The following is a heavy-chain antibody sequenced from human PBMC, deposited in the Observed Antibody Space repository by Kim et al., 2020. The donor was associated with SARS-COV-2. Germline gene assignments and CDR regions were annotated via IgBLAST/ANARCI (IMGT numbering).Heavy chain of an antibody. Sequence: GGSLRLFCAASGFTFDDYGMSWVRQAPGKGLELVSGINWNGGSTGYADSVKGRFTSSRANTKNSLYLQMTSLRAEDTALYHCARGSSGWSGYYYGMNVWGKGTTVTVPS. D-gene: IGHD6-19*01. J-gene: IGHJ6*04. V-gene: IGHV3-20*01. CDR1: GFTFDDYG. CDR2: INWNGGST. CDR3: ARGSSGWSGYYYGMNV.